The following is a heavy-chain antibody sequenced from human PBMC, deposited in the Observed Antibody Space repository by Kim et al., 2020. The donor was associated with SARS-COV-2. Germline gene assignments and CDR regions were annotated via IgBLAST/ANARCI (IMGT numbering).Heavy chain of an antibody. CDR2: IYYSGTT. Sequence: SETLSLTRTVSGGSISSYYWSWIRQTPGKGLEWIGYIYYSGTTNYNPSLKSRVTISVDTSKNQFSLKLSSVTAADTAVYYCAREREGYTSGWYCDYWGQGTLVTVSS. J-gene: IGHJ4*02. D-gene: IGHD6-19*01. V-gene: IGHV4-59*01. CDR3: AREREGYTSGWYCDY. CDR1: GGSISSYY.